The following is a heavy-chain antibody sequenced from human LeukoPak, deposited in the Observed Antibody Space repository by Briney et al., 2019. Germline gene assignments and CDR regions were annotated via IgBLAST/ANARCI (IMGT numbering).Heavy chain of an antibody. Sequence: GGSLRLSCAASGFSFSTFGMYWVRQVPGEGLEWVAFIRYDGNDKYYGDSAKDRFTISRDNSKNTLHLQMNSLTTDDTGVYYCAKDSQLDVGSDYYYYFYMDVWGRGTTVTVSS. CDR1: GFSFSTFG. V-gene: IGHV3-30*02. CDR2: IRYDGNDK. D-gene: IGHD1-1*01. CDR3: AKDSQLDVGSDYYYYFYMDV. J-gene: IGHJ6*03.